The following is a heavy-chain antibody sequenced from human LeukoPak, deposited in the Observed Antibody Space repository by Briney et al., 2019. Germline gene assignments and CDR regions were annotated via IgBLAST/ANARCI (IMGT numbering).Heavy chain of an antibody. CDR2: IYHSGST. Sequence: RPSETLSLTCTVSGYSISSGYYWGWIRQPPGKGLEWIGSIYHSGSTYYNPSLKSRVTISVDTSKNQFSLKLSSVTAADTAVYYCARHGITGRLPLNNWFDPWGQGTLVTVSS. D-gene: IGHD3-10*01. CDR3: ARHGITGRLPLNNWFDP. CDR1: GYSISSGYY. V-gene: IGHV4-38-2*02. J-gene: IGHJ5*02.